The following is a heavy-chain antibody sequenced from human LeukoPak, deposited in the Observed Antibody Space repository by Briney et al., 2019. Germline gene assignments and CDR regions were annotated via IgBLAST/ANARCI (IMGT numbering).Heavy chain of an antibody. J-gene: IGHJ4*02. Sequence: ASVKVSCKASGYTFTGKYMHWVRQAPGQGLEWMGWINPNSGGANYAQKFQGRVSMTRNTSTGTVYMELSRLTSDDTAVYYCARGPFGQQLAPFDSWGQGTLVTVST. CDR2: INPNSGGA. V-gene: IGHV1-2*02. D-gene: IGHD6-13*01. CDR3: ARGPFGQQLAPFDS. CDR1: GYTFTGKY.